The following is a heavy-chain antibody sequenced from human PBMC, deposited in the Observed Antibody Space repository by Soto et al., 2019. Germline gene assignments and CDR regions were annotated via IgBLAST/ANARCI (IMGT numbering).Heavy chain of an antibody. CDR2: IYHSGST. D-gene: IGHD3-16*01. Sequence: PSETLSLTCAASGGSISSSNWWSWVRQPPGKGLEWIGEIYHSGSTNYNPSLKSRVTISVDKSKNQFSLKLSSVTAADTAVYYCARVLKGIAPERGLYYFDYWGQGTLVTVSS. V-gene: IGHV4-4*02. J-gene: IGHJ4*02. CDR1: GGSISSSNW. CDR3: ARVLKGIAPERGLYYFDY.